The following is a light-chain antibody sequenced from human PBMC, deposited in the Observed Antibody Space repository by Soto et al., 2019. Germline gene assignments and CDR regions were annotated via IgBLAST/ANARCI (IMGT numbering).Light chain of an antibody. CDR3: QQYGSSPLT. CDR1: QSVSSSY. Sequence: EIVLTQSPGTLSLSPGERATLSCRASQSVSSSYLAWYQQKPGQAPRLFIYGATGRATGIPDRFSGSESGTDFTLTISRLEPEDFAVYYCQQYGSSPLTFGGGTKVDIK. V-gene: IGKV3-20*01. CDR2: GAT. J-gene: IGKJ4*01.